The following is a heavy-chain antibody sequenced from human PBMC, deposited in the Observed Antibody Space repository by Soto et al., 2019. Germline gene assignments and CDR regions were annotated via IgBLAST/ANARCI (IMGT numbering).Heavy chain of an antibody. Sequence: SETLSLTCTVSGGSISSYYWSWIRQPPGKGLEWIGYIYYSGSTNYNPSLKSRVTISVDTSKNQFSLKLSSVTAADTAVYYCARHEGAGSPERGREAKINYWFDPWGQGTLVTVSS. CDR1: GGSISSYY. D-gene: IGHD1-26*01. CDR2: IYYSGST. V-gene: IGHV4-59*08. CDR3: ARHEGAGSPERGREAKINYWFDP. J-gene: IGHJ5*02.